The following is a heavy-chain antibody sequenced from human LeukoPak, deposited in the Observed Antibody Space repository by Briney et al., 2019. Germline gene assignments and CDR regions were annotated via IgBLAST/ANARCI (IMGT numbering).Heavy chain of an antibody. D-gene: IGHD2-15*01. Sequence: GGSLRLACAAAGFTVSNAWMGWVSQTAGKGGEWVGCIKSKTDGSTTDYAAPVKGRFPISRDDSKNTLYLQMNSLKTEDTAVYYCTTRYCSGGSCSDPWGQGTLVTVSP. CDR2: IKSKTDGSTT. CDR3: TTRYCSGGSCSDP. CDR1: GFTVSNAW. J-gene: IGHJ5*02. V-gene: IGHV3-15*01.